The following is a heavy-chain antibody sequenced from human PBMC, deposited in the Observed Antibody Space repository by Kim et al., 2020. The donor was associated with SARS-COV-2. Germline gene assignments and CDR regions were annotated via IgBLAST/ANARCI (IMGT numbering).Heavy chain of an antibody. CDR1: GFTFSSYA. CDR2: ISYDGSNK. Sequence: GGSLRLSCAASGFTFSSYAMHWVRQAPGKGLEWVAVISYDGSNKYYADSVKGRFTISRDNSKNTLYLQMNSLRAEDTAVYYCARENYDILTGYSRGDAFDIWGQGTMVTVSS. D-gene: IGHD3-9*01. V-gene: IGHV3-30-3*01. J-gene: IGHJ3*02. CDR3: ARENYDILTGYSRGDAFDI.